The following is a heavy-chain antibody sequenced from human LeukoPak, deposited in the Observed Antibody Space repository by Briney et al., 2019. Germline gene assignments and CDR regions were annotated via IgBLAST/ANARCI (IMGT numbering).Heavy chain of an antibody. V-gene: IGHV1-2*02. CDR2: LNPNSGGT. CDR3: ARDEGYQMLFTLDY. D-gene: IGHD2-2*01. CDR1: GYTFTSYY. J-gene: IGHJ4*02. Sequence: ASVKVSCKASGYTFTSYYMHWVRQAPGQGLEWMGWLNPNSGGTDYAQKFQGRVTMTRDTSISTAYMELSRLRSDDTAVYYCARDEGYQMLFTLDYWGQGTLITVPS.